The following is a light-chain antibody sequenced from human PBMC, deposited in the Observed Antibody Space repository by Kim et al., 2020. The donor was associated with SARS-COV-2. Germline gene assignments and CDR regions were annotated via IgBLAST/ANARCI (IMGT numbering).Light chain of an antibody. Sequence: EIVMTQSPGTLSVSPGERATLSCRASQSVSSHLAWYQQKPGQPPRLLIYAISTRATGVPARFSGAGSGTDFTLTISSLLSDDFAAYFCQQYDSWPRTFGQGTKGDIK. CDR2: AIS. CDR3: QQYDSWPRT. CDR1: QSVSSH. J-gene: IGKJ1*01. V-gene: IGKV3-15*01.